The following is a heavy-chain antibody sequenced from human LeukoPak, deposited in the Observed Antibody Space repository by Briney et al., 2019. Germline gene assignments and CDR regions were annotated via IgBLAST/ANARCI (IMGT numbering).Heavy chain of an antibody. V-gene: IGHV1-2*02. CDR3: ARAEPRVSFDY. D-gene: IGHD2-8*01. CDR1: GYTFTGYY. Sequence: ASVKVSCKASGYTFTGYYMHWVRQAPGQGLEWMGGINPNSGGTNYAQKFQGRVTMTRDTSISTAYMELSRLRSDDTAAYYCARAEPRVSFDYWGQGTLVTVSS. CDR2: INPNSGGT. J-gene: IGHJ4*02.